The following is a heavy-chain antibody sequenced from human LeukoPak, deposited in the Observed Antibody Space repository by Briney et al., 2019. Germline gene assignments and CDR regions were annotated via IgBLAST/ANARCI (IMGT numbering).Heavy chain of an antibody. Sequence: PGGSLRLSCAASGFTVTNNDMSWVRQAPGKGLEWVSAIYSGDNTNYADSVKGRFTISRDNSKNTLYLQMNSLRAEDTAVYYCTKGGTGWNYFDCWGQGTLVTVSS. CDR1: GFTVTNND. CDR3: TKGGTGWNYFDC. CDR2: IYSGDNT. J-gene: IGHJ4*02. V-gene: IGHV3-66*02. D-gene: IGHD6-19*01.